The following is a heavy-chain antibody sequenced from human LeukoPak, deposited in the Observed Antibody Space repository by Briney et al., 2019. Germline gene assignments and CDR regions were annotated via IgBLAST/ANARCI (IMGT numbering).Heavy chain of an antibody. CDR2: ISGSGGIT. J-gene: IGHJ5*02. Sequence: PGGSLRLSCAASGFTFSSYAMSWVRRAPGKGLEWVSSISGSGGITYYAQSVKGRFTISRDNSENTLYLQMDTLRADDTALYFCAKDPYNTAVANTNGWFDPWGQGTLVTVSS. D-gene: IGHD6-19*01. CDR1: GFTFSSYA. CDR3: AKDPYNTAVANTNGWFDP. V-gene: IGHV3-23*01.